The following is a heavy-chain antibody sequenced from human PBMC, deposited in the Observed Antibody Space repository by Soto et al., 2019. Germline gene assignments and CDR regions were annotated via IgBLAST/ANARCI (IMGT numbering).Heavy chain of an antibody. D-gene: IGHD3-16*01. Sequence: EVQLVESGGGLVKPGGSLRLSCAASGFTFSNAWMNWVRQAPGKGLEWVGRIRSKTDGGTADYAGPVQGRFTISRDDSKTTLDLQINSLKSEDTAVYLCARHPGGGHWFDPWGQGTLVTVSS. CDR3: ARHPGGGHWFDP. V-gene: IGHV3-15*07. CDR1: GFTFSNAW. J-gene: IGHJ5*02. CDR2: IRSKTDGGTA.